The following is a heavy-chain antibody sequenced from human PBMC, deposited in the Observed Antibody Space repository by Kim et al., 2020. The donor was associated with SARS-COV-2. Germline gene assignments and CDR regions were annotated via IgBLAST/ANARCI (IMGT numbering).Heavy chain of an antibody. CDR2: ISYGGSDK. D-gene: IGHD3-3*01. CDR1: GFIFNDYA. Sequence: GGSLRLSCAASGFIFNDYAIHWVRQAPGKGLEWVAIISYGGSDKNYADSVKGRFIISRDISKETVSLQMNNLRTDDTALYYCARSREEVRFLEPEKYHGLDVWGQGTTVTVSS. J-gene: IGHJ6*02. V-gene: IGHV3-30*01. CDR3: ARSREEVRFLEPEKYHGLDV.